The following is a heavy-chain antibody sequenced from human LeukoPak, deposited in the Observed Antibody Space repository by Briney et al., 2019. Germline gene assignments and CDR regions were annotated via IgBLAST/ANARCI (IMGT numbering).Heavy chain of an antibody. Sequence: ASVKVSCKASGYTFTDYFMNWMRQAPGQRLEWMGWINAGNGNTKYSQKLQGRVTITRDTSSSTAYMQLSSLRSEDTAVYYCARLVAKAAFDIWGQGTMVTVSS. CDR3: ARLVAKAAFDI. CDR2: INAGNGNT. D-gene: IGHD2-8*02. J-gene: IGHJ3*02. V-gene: IGHV1/OR15-3*01. CDR1: GYTFTDYF.